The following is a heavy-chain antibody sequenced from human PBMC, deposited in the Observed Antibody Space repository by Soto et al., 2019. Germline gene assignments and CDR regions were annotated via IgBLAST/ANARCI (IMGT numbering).Heavy chain of an antibody. V-gene: IGHV3-23*01. D-gene: IGHD6-13*01. CDR1: GFTFSSYD. CDR2: ISGSGGST. Sequence: EVQLLESGGGLVQPGGSLRLSCAAAGFTFSSYDMSWVRQATGKGLEWVSAISGSGGSTYYADSVKGRFTISRDNSKNTLYLQMNSLRADDTAVYYCAKATRGGAATLIRDYWGQGTLVTVSS. J-gene: IGHJ4*02. CDR3: AKATRGGAATLIRDY.